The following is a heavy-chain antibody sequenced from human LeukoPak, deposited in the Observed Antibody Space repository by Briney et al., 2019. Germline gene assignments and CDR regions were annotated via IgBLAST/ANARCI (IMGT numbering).Heavy chain of an antibody. Sequence: PGGSLRLSCVGSGLTFSSYDMHWVRQSTGKGLEWVAGIGPAGDTSYPGSVKGRFTISRDNAKNSLYLQMNSLRAEDTAVYYCARDRSGSYYFDYWGQGTLVTVSS. D-gene: IGHD1-26*01. J-gene: IGHJ4*02. CDR3: ARDRSGSYYFDY. CDR2: IGPAGDT. V-gene: IGHV3-13*01. CDR1: GLTFSSYD.